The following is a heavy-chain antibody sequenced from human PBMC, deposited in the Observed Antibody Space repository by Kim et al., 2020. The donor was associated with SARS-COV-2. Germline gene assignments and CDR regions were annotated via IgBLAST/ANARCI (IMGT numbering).Heavy chain of an antibody. J-gene: IGHJ6*02. D-gene: IGHD3-3*01. CDR3: AKGFLEWLPPVYYYGMDV. Sequence: GGSLRLSCAASGFTFSSYGMHWVRQAPGKGLEWVAVISYDGSNKYYADSVKGRFTISRDNSKNTLYLQMNSLRAEDTAVYYCAKGFLEWLPPVYYYGMDVWGQGTTVTVSS. CDR2: ISYDGSNK. V-gene: IGHV3-30*18. CDR1: GFTFSSYG.